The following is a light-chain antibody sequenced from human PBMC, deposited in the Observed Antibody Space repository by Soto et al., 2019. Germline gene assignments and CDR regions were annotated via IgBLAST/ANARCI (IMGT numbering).Light chain of an antibody. CDR3: QQYADWPKT. V-gene: IGKV3-15*01. CDR2: GAS. J-gene: IGKJ1*01. CDR1: ESVSSN. Sequence: VVLTQSPGTLSLSRGERATLSCRASESVSSNLAWYQQKPGQAPRLLIYGASTRAAGVPARFSGSGSGTEFTLTISSLQSEDFAVYFCQQYADWPKTFGQGTKVDI.